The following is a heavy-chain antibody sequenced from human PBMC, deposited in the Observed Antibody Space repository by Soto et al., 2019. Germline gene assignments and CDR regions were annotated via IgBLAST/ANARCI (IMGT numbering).Heavy chain of an antibody. CDR1: GFTFSRYP. CDR2: ISYDGSNK. V-gene: IGHV3-30-3*01. D-gene: IGHD3-16*01. CDR3: SSEGGPFDY. J-gene: IGHJ4*02. Sequence: QVQLVESGGGVVQPGRSLRLSCAASGFTFSRYPMHWVRQAPGKGLEWVAVISYDGSNKDYSDSVKGRFTISRDNSKNTMYLQMHSMRPEDTAVYYCSSEGGPFDYWGQGTLVTVSS.